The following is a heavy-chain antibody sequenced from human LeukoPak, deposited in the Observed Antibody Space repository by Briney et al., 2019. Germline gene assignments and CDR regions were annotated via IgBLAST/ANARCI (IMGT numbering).Heavy chain of an antibody. CDR1: GGSISSHY. Sequence: KSSETLSFTCTVSGGSISSHYWSWIRQPPGEGLEWIGYIYYSGSTNYNPSLKSRVTISVDTSNNQFSLKLSSVTAADTAVYYCARGGDYDSSGLYNDAFDIWGQGTMVTVSS. CDR3: ARGGDYDSSGLYNDAFDI. J-gene: IGHJ3*02. D-gene: IGHD3-22*01. CDR2: IYYSGST. V-gene: IGHV4-59*11.